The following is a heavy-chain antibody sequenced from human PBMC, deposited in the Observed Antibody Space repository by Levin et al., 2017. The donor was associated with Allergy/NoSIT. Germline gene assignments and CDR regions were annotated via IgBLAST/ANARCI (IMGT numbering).Heavy chain of an antibody. D-gene: IGHD3-9*01. J-gene: IGHJ4*02. CDR1: GFTFSSYS. V-gene: IGHV3-48*02. CDR2: ISSSSSTI. Sequence: ETLSLTCAASGFTFSSYSMNWVRQAPGKGLEWVSYISSSSSTIYYADSVKGRFTISRDNAKNSLYLQMNSLRDEDTAVYYCARDLALRYFDWLSPTTWGQGTLVTVSS. CDR3: ARDLALRYFDWLSPTT.